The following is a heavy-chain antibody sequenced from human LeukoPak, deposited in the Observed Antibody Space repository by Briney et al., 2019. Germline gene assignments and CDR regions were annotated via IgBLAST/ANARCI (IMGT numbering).Heavy chain of an antibody. D-gene: IGHD3-22*01. CDR1: GYSFTSHW. CDR3: ARRFAYYYDSSALSPYAFDI. V-gene: IGHV5-51*01. J-gene: IGHJ3*02. CDR2: ISGDESDT. Sequence: GESLKISCKGSGYSFTSHWIGWVRQMPGKGLEWMGIISGDESDTRYSPSFQGQVTISADKSISTTYLQWSSLKASDTAIYYCARRFAYYYDSSALSPYAFDIWGQGTMVTVSS.